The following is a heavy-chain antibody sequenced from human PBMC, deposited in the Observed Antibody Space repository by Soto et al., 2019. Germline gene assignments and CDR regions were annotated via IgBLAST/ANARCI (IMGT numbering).Heavy chain of an antibody. J-gene: IGHJ4*02. D-gene: IGHD5-18*01. CDR1: GFTFSDYY. Sequence: QVQLVESGGDLVKPGGSLRLSCAASGFTFSDYYMSWIRQAPGKGLEWVSSITSSGSTTYYTDSVKGRFTISRDNAKNSLYLQMNSLRAEDTAVYYCARERYSYGPDYFDYWGQGTLVTVSS. V-gene: IGHV3-11*01. CDR3: ARERYSYGPDYFDY. CDR2: ITSSGSTT.